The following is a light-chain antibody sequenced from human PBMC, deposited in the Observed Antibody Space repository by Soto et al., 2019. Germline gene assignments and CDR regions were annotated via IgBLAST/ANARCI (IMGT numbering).Light chain of an antibody. CDR2: DAP. Sequence: DIQMTQSPSTLSASVGDRVTITCRASQSISSWLAWYQQKPGKAPKLLIYDAPSLESGVPSRFSGSGSGTEFTLTISSLQPDDFATYCCQQYNSSLTFGPGTKVDIK. V-gene: IGKV1-5*01. CDR1: QSISSW. J-gene: IGKJ3*01. CDR3: QQYNSSLT.